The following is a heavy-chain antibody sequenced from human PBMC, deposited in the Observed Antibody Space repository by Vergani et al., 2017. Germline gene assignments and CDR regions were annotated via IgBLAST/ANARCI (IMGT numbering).Heavy chain of an antibody. V-gene: IGHV2-5*01. CDR2: IYWNDDK. CDR1: GFSLSTSGVG. J-gene: IGHJ4*02. Sequence: QITLKESGPTLVKPTQTLTLTCTFSGFSLSTSGVGVGWIRQPPGKALEWLALIYWNDDKRYSPSLKSRLTITKDTSKNQVVLTMTNMDPVDTATYYCARIHRYYDYVWGSYRYFDYWGQGTLVTVSS. CDR3: ARIHRYYDYVWGSYRYFDY. D-gene: IGHD3-16*02.